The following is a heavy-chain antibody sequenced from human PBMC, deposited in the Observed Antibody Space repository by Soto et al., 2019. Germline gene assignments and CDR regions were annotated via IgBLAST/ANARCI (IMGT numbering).Heavy chain of an antibody. CDR2: INPSGGST. CDR3: ARVCCSGGSCYSIAY. J-gene: IGHJ4*02. V-gene: IGHV1-46*01. Sequence: ASVKVSCKASGYTFTSYYMHWVRQAPGQGLEWMGIINPSGGSTSYAQKFQGRVTMTRDTSTSTIYMELSSLRSEDTAVYYCARVCCSGGSCYSIAYRGQGTLVTVSS. CDR1: GYTFTSYY. D-gene: IGHD2-15*01.